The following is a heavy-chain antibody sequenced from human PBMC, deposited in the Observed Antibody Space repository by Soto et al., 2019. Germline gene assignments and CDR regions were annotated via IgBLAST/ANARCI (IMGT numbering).Heavy chain of an antibody. Sequence: SETLSLTCAVSGGSISSGGYSWSWIRQPPGKGLEWIGYIYHSGSSYYNSSLKSRVTISVDRSKNQFSLKLSSVTAADTAVYYCARVPSPWGQGTLVP. CDR3: ARVPSP. CDR2: IYHSGSS. V-gene: IGHV4-30-2*01. J-gene: IGHJ5*02. CDR1: GGSISSGGYS.